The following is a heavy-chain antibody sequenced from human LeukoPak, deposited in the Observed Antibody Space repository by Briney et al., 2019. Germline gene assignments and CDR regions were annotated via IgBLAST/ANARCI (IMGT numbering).Heavy chain of an antibody. CDR2: ISSSSSYI. V-gene: IGHV3-21*01. Sequence: GGSLRLSCAASGFTFSSYSMNWVRQAPGKGLEWVSSISSSSSYIYYADSVKGRFTISRDNAKNSLYLQMNSLRAEDAAVYYCARDSYDFWSGQNWFDPWGQGTLVTVSS. CDR3: ARDSYDFWSGQNWFDP. J-gene: IGHJ5*02. CDR1: GFTFSSYS. D-gene: IGHD3-3*01.